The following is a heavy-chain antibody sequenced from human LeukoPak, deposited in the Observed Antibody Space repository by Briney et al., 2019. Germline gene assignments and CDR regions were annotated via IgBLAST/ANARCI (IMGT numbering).Heavy chain of an antibody. J-gene: IGHJ5*02. CDR2: TNQDGSEK. D-gene: IGHD2-8*01. CDR3: ARDTFKWGTSKWFDP. V-gene: IGHV3-7*01. CDR1: GFIFSDYW. Sequence: GGSLRLSCAASGFIFSDYWMSWVRQAPGKGLEWVANTNQDGSEKHYVDSVKGRFSISRDSAKNSLYLQMDSLRAEDTAVYYCARDTFKWGTSKWFDPWGQGTLVTVSS.